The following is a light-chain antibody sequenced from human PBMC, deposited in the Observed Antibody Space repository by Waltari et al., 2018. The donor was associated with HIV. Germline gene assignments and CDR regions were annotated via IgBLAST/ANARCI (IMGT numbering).Light chain of an antibody. CDR3: QQYGKSPLT. V-gene: IGKV3-20*01. CDR2: GAS. J-gene: IGKJ5*01. Sequence: EIVLTQFPGTLSLSPGGRATLSCRASPSVRNNLVWYQQKPGQAPRLLIFGASSGATDIPDRFSGSGSGTDFTLTISRLEPEDAAVYFCQQYGKSPLTFGQGTRLEI. CDR1: PSVRNN.